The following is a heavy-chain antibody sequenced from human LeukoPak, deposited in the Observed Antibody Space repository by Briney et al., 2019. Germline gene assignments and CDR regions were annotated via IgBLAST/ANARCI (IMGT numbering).Heavy chain of an antibody. V-gene: IGHV3-7*01. CDR2: IKQDGSEK. J-gene: IGHJ4*02. Sequence: GGSLRLSCSASGLTFRSYGMSWVRQAPGKGLEWVANIKQDGSEKYYVDSVKGRFTISRDNAKNSLYLQMNSLRAEDTAVYYCARERYSSSWYRGDFDYWGQGTLVTVSS. CDR1: GLTFRSYG. CDR3: ARERYSSSWYRGDFDY. D-gene: IGHD6-13*01.